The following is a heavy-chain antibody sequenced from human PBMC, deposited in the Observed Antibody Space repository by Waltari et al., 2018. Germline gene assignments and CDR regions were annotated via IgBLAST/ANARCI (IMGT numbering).Heavy chain of an antibody. D-gene: IGHD5-18*01. Sequence: EVQLLESGGGLVQPGGSLRLSCAASGFTFSSYAMSWVRQAPGKGLGWVSAIGGRGGSTYYADAGKGRFTISRDNSKNTLYRQMNSLRAEDTAVYYCAKGASRIQLWPRGFDYWGQGTLVTVFS. CDR1: GFTFSSYA. CDR3: AKGASRIQLWPRGFDY. CDR2: IGGRGGST. J-gene: IGHJ4*02. V-gene: IGHV3-23*01.